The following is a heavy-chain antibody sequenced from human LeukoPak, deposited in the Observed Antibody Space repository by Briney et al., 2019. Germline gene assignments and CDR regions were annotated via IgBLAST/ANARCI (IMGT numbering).Heavy chain of an antibody. V-gene: IGHV1-24*01. D-gene: IGHD6-13*01. J-gene: IGHJ6*02. CDR1: GYTLTELS. CDR3: ATSGYSDVYYYYGMDV. Sequence: ASVKVSCKVSGYTLTELSMHWVRQAPGKGLEWMGGFDPGDGETIYAQKFQGRVTMTEDTSTDTAYMEPSSLRSEDTAVYYCATSGYSDVYYYYGMDVWGQGTTVTVSS. CDR2: FDPGDGET.